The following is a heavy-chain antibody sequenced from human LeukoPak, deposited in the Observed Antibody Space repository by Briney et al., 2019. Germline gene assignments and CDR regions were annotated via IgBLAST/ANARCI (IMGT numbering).Heavy chain of an antibody. V-gene: IGHV4-39*07. CDR1: GGSFSSSSYY. D-gene: IGHD6-13*01. Sequence: SETLSLTCTVSGGSFSSSSYYWGWIRQPPGKGLEWIGSIYYSGSTYYNPSLKSRVTISVDTSKNQFSLRLSSVTAADTAVYYCAREIAAAGTEIDYWGQGTLVTVSS. CDR3: AREIAAAGTEIDY. J-gene: IGHJ4*02. CDR2: IYYSGST.